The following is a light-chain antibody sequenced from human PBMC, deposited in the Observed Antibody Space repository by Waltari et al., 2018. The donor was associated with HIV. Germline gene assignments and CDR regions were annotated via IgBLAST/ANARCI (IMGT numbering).Light chain of an antibody. V-gene: IGKV3-20*01. CDR3: QQYGSSPPT. CDR2: GAS. Sequence: EFVLTQSPGALSLSPGERASLSCRASQSITSGYLAWYQQKPGQAPRLLIYGASNRATGIPDTFSGSGSGTDFTLTISRLEPEDFAVYYCQQYGSSPPTFGQGTKVEIK. J-gene: IGKJ1*01. CDR1: QSITSGY.